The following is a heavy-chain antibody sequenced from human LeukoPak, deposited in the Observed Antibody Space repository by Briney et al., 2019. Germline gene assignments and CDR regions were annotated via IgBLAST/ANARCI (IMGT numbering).Heavy chain of an antibody. CDR2: IYYSGST. Sequence: SETLSLTCTVSGGSISSNYWSWLRQPPGKGLEWIGYIYYSGSTNYNPSLKSRVTILVDTSKNQFSLKLSSVTAADTAVYYCARGDGYNYVTDYWGQGTLVTVSS. V-gene: IGHV4-59*01. D-gene: IGHD5-12*01. CDR1: GGSISSNY. CDR3: ARGDGYNYVTDY. J-gene: IGHJ4*02.